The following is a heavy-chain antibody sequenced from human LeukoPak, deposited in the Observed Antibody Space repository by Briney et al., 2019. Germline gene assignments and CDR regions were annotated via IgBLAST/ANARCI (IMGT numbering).Heavy chain of an antibody. D-gene: IGHD3-22*01. J-gene: IGHJ4*02. Sequence: EASVKVSCKASGYTFTSYDINWVRQATGQGLEWMGWMNPNSGNTGYAQKFQGRVTITRNTSISTAYMELSSLRAEDTAVYYCARDSHYYDRTPGNYWGQGTLVTVSS. CDR2: MNPNSGNT. V-gene: IGHV1-8*03. CDR3: ARDSHYYDRTPGNY. CDR1: GYTFTSYD.